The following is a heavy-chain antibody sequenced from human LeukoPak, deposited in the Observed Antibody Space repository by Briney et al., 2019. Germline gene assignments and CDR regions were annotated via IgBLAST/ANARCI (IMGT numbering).Heavy chain of an antibody. D-gene: IGHD3-22*01. CDR3: ARHPPYDSSGYYTPPDY. CDR2: INHSGST. Sequence: SETLSLTCAVYGGSFSGYYWSWIRQPPGKGLEWIGEINHSGSTNYNPSLKSRVTISVDTSKNQFSLKLSSVTAADTAVYYCARHPPYDSSGYYTPPDYWGQGTLVTVSS. V-gene: IGHV4-34*01. J-gene: IGHJ4*02. CDR1: GGSFSGYY.